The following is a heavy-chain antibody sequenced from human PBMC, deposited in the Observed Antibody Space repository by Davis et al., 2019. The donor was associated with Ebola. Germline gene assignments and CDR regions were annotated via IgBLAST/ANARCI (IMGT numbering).Heavy chain of an antibody. CDR2: IYNSGNT. V-gene: IGHV4-39*01. J-gene: IGHJ4*02. CDR3: ARLSDFGDYDYFDL. CDR1: GASISNYNHY. Sequence: MPSETLSLTCTVSGASISNYNHYWGWIRQPHGKGLEWIENIYNSGNTYYNPSLKSRLTISVDSSKQQLSLKLTSVTAADTAVYYCARLSDFGDYDYFDLWGQGTLVTVSS. D-gene: IGHD4-17*01.